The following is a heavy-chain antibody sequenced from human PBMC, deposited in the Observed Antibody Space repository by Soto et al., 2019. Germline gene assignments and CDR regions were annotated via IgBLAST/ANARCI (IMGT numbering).Heavy chain of an antibody. CDR3: ARDRGRGGSCYGLCYYYYSGMDV. Sequence: GGSLRLSCAASGFTFSNYAMSWVRQAPGKGLEWVSSISGSGGSTYYADSVKGRFTISRDNSKNSLYLQMNSLRAEDTAIYYCARDRGRGGSCYGLCYYYYSGMDVWGQGTTVTVSS. CDR1: GFTFSNYA. CDR2: ISGSGGST. J-gene: IGHJ6*02. V-gene: IGHV3-23*01. D-gene: IGHD2-15*01.